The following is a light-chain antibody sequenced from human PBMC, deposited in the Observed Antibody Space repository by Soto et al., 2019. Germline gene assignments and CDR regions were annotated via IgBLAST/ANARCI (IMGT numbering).Light chain of an antibody. CDR3: CSYAGSSTYVV. Sequence: QSVLTQPASVSGSPGQSITISCTGTSSDVGSYNLVSWYQQHPGKAPKLMIYEGSKRPSGVSNRFSGSKSGNTASLTISGLQAEDEADYSCCSYAGSSTYVVFGGATKLTVL. J-gene: IGLJ2*01. CDR1: SSDVGSYNL. V-gene: IGLV2-23*01. CDR2: EGS.